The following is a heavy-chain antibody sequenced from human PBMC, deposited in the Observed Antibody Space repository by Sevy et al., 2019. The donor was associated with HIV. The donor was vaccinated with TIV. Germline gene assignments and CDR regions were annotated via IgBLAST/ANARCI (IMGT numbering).Heavy chain of an antibody. J-gene: IGHJ4*02. D-gene: IGHD1-26*01. Sequence: SETLSLTCTVSGGSITSLYWNWIRQPPGKGLEWIANIYYNGNINYNPSLKSRVTLSLDTSKNQFSLRLSSVTAADTAMYYFAGENAWGRGYSWGQGTLVTVSS. CDR2: IYYNGNI. CDR1: GGSITSLY. CDR3: AGENAWGRGYS. V-gene: IGHV4-59*08.